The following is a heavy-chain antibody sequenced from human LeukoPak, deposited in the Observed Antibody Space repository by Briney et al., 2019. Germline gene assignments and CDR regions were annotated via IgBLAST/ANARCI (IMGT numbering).Heavy chain of an antibody. CDR2: INHSGST. CDR1: GGSISSSSYY. CDR3: ASRWGTRGY. Sequence: ASETLSLTCTVSGGSISSSSYYWGWIRQPPGKGLEWIGEINHSGSTNYNPSLKSRVTISVDTSKNQFSLKLSSVTAADTAVYYCASRWGTRGYWGQGTLVTVSS. J-gene: IGHJ4*02. D-gene: IGHD1-14*01. V-gene: IGHV4-39*07.